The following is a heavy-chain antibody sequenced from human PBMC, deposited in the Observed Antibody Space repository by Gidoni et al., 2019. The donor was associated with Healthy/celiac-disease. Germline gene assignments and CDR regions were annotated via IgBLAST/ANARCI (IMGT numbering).Heavy chain of an antibody. CDR3: ARDISGKYCSSTSFTDEPVPPCYYGMDV. D-gene: IGHD2-2*01. CDR2: IWYDGSNK. J-gene: IGHJ6*02. CDR1: GFTFSSYG. V-gene: IGHV3-33*01. Sequence: QVQLVASGGGVVQPGRSLRLSCAASGFTFSSYGMHWVRQAPGKGLEWVAVIWYDGSNKYYADSVKGRFTISRDNSKNTLYLQMNSLRAEDTAVYYCARDISGKYCSSTSFTDEPVPPCYYGMDVWGQGTTVTVSS.